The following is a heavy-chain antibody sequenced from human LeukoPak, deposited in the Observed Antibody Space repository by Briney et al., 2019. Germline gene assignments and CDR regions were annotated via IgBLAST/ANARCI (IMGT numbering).Heavy chain of an antibody. Sequence: PSETLSLTCTVSGGSISSGGYYWSWIRQHPGKGLEWIGYIYYSGSTYYNPSLKSRVTISVDTSKYQFSLKLSSVTAADTAVYYCARCIAARPWADYWGQGTLVTVSS. J-gene: IGHJ4*02. CDR3: ARCIAARPWADY. V-gene: IGHV4-31*03. CDR2: IYYSGST. D-gene: IGHD6-6*01. CDR1: GGSISSGGYY.